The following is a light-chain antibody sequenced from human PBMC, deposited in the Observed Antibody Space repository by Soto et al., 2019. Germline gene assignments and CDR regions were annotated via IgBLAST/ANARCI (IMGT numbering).Light chain of an antibody. J-gene: IGKJ1*01. Sequence: DIVMTQSPDSLAVSLGERATIDCKSSQTVLYISNNKNYLAWYQQKRGQPPKLRIYWASTRESGVPDRFSGSGSATDFTLTISSLQEEDVAVYYCQQFFTTPWTFGRGTKVEIK. CDR2: WAS. V-gene: IGKV4-1*01. CDR3: QQFFTTPWT. CDR1: QTVLYISNNKNY.